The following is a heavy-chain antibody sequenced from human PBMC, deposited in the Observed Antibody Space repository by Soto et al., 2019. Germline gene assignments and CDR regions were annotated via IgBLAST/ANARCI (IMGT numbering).Heavy chain of an antibody. D-gene: IGHD2-2*01. V-gene: IGHV1-8*01. J-gene: IGHJ4*02. CDR3: ATGRRPSYCSSTSCQLCY. CDR2: MNPNSGNT. CDR1: GYTFTIYD. Sequence: GASVEVSCKASGYTFTIYDINWVRQAAGQGLEWMGWMNPNSGNTGYAQKFQGRVTMTRNTSISTAYMELSSLRSEDTAVYYCATGRRPSYCSSTSCQLCYWGQGTLVTVSS.